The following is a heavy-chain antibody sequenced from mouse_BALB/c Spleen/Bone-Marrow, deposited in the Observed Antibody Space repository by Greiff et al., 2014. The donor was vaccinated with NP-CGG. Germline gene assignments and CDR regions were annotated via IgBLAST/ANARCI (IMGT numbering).Heavy chain of an antibody. D-gene: IGHD2-4*01. V-gene: IGHV14-3*02. CDR2: IDPANGNT. CDR3: ARMITAY. Sequence: EVKLEESGAELVKPGASVKLSCTASGFNIKDTYMHWVKQRPEQGLEWIGRIDPANGNTRYDPKFQGKATITADTSSNTAYLQLSSLTSEDTAVYYCARMITAYWGQGTLVTVSA. J-gene: IGHJ3*01. CDR1: GFNIKDTY.